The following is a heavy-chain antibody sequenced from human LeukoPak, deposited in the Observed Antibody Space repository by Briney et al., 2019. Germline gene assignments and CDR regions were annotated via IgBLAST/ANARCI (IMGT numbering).Heavy chain of an antibody. V-gene: IGHV3-66*01. Sequence: GGSLRLSCAASGFTVSSNYMSWVRQAPGKGLEWVSVIYSGGSTHYADSVKGRFTISRDNSKNTLYLQMNSLRAEDTAVYYCARVSGSYFDAIDYWGQGTLVTVSS. CDR3: ARVSGSYFDAIDY. CDR2: IYSGGST. D-gene: IGHD1-26*01. J-gene: IGHJ4*02. CDR1: GFTVSSNY.